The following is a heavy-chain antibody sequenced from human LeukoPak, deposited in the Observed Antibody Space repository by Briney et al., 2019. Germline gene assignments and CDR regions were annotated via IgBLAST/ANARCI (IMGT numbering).Heavy chain of an antibody. Sequence: PGGSLRLSCAASGFTFSSYSMNWARQAPGKGLEWVSSISSDSTYIYYADSVKGRFTISRDNAKNSLYLQMNSLRVEDTAVYYCARPRSYEAFDIWGQGTMVTVSS. CDR3: ARPRSYEAFDI. J-gene: IGHJ3*02. CDR1: GFTFSSYS. D-gene: IGHD6-6*01. V-gene: IGHV3-21*01. CDR2: ISSDSTYI.